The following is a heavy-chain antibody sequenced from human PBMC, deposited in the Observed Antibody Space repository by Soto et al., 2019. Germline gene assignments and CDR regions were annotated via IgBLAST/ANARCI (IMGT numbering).Heavy chain of an antibody. V-gene: IGHV5-10-1*01. D-gene: IGHD2-8*01. CDR2: IDPSDSYT. CDR3: ARLRMASRRGYYGMDV. J-gene: IGHJ6*02. CDR1: GYSFTSYW. Sequence: EVQLVQSGAEVKKPGESLRISCKGSGYSFTSYWITWVRQMPGKGLEWMGRIDPSDSYTNYSPSFQGHVTISADKSISTAYLQWSSLKASDTAMYYCARLRMASRRGYYGMDVWGQGTTVTVSS.